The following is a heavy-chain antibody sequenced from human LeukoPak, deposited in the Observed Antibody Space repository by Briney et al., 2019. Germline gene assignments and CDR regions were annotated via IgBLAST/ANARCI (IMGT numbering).Heavy chain of an antibody. D-gene: IGHD2-15*01. CDR3: ARAASAARYNWFDP. Sequence: PGRSLRLSCAASGFTFSSYAVHWVRQAPGKGLEWVAVISYDGSNKYYADSVKGRFTISRDNSKNTLYLQMNSLRAEDTAVYYCARAASAARYNWFDPWGQGTLVTVSS. J-gene: IGHJ5*02. V-gene: IGHV3-30*01. CDR1: GFTFSSYA. CDR2: ISYDGSNK.